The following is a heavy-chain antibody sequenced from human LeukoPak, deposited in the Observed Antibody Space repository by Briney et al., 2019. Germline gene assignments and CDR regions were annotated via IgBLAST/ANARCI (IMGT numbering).Heavy chain of an antibody. Sequence: PGGSLRLSCAASGFTFSSSYMSWVRQAPGKGLEWVANIKQDGNEKHYVDSVKGRFTISRDNAKSSLYLQMNSLRAEDTAVYYCARDPRGSEYSHFDSWGQGTQVTASS. J-gene: IGHJ4*02. CDR2: IKQDGNEK. D-gene: IGHD3-10*01. CDR3: ARDPRGSEYSHFDS. V-gene: IGHV3-7*01. CDR1: GFTFSSSY.